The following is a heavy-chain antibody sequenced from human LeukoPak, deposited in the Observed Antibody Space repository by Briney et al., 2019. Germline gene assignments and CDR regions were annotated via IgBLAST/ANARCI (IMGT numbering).Heavy chain of an antibody. CDR3: ATHAYDDYTYFQH. CDR1: GGSISDYY. J-gene: IGHJ1*01. CDR2: IYYSRGT. V-gene: IGHV4-59*01. D-gene: IGHD4-17*01. Sequence: SETLSLTCAVSGGSISDYYWSWIRQPPGKGLEWIGYIYYSRGTSYNPSLKSRVTISIDTSKNQFSLKLTSVTAADTAVYYCATHAYDDYTYFQHWGRGALVTVSS.